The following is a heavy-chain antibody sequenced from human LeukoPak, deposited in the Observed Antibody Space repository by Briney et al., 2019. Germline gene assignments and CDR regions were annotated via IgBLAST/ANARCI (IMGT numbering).Heavy chain of an antibody. CDR1: GGSFSGYY. Sequence: PSETLSLTCAVYGGSFSGYYWSWIRQPPGKGLEWIGEINHSGSTNYNPSLKSRVTISVDTSKNQFSLKLSSETAADTAVYYCARFDVVVPAAIEYWGQGTMVTVSS. CDR2: INHSGST. D-gene: IGHD2-2*02. CDR3: ARFDVVVPAAIEY. V-gene: IGHV4-34*01. J-gene: IGHJ3*01.